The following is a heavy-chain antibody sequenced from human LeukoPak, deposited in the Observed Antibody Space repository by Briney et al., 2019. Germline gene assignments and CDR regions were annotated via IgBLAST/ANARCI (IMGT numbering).Heavy chain of an antibody. D-gene: IGHD3/OR15-3a*01. CDR3: ARQTGSGLFILP. CDR2: IFYNGGP. CDR1: GDSITNSNYY. Sequence: PSETLSLTCTASGDSITNSNYYWGWVRQSPGRGLEWLGNIFYNGGPYYNASLKSQVSISIDTSKNQFSLRLTSVTAADTAVYYCARQTGSGLFILPGGQGTLVTVSS. J-gene: IGHJ4*02. V-gene: IGHV4-39*01.